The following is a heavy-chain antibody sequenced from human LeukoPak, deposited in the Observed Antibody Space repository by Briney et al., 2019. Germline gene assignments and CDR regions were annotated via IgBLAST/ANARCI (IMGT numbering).Heavy chain of an antibody. V-gene: IGHV4-34*01. CDR1: GGSFSGYY. D-gene: IGHD1/OR15-1a*01. CDR2: INHTGTT. CDR3: ARGAADRNNYYYYIDV. J-gene: IGHJ6*03. Sequence: PSETLSLTCAVYGGSFSGYYWNWIRQSPGKGLEWIGEINHTGTTNYNPSLKSRFTISVDTSKNQFSLKLTSVTAADTAVYYCARGAADRNNYYYYIDVWGKGTTVTVSS.